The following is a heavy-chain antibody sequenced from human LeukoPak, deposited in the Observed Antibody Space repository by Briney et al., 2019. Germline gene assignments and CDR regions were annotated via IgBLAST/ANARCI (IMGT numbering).Heavy chain of an antibody. J-gene: IGHJ1*01. CDR1: GGSISSGSYY. D-gene: IGHD3-22*01. CDR2: IYYSGST. V-gene: IGHV4-39*07. CDR3: ARDLSSGYYYGVYFQH. Sequence: PSETLSLTCTVSGGSISSGSYYWSWIRQPAGKGLEWIGSIYYSGSTYYNPSLKSRVTISVDTSKNQFSLKLSSVTAADTAVYYCARDLSSGYYYGVYFQHWGQGTLVTVSS.